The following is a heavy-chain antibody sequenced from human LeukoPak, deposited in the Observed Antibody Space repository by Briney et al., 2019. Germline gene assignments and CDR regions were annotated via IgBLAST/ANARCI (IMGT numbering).Heavy chain of an antibody. CDR2: IRYDGSNK. D-gene: IGHD6-19*01. CDR3: AKDPGSGWGMDWFDP. CDR1: GFTFSSYG. V-gene: IGHV3-30*02. Sequence: GGSLRLSCAASGFTFSSYGMNWVRQAPGKGLEGGAFIRYDGSNKYYADSVKGRFTISRDDSKNTLYLQMNSLRAEDTAVYSCAKDPGSGWGMDWFDPWGQGTLVTVSS. J-gene: IGHJ5*02.